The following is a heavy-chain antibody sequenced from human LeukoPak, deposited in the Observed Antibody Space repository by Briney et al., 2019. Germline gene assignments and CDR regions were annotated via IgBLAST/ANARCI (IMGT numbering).Heavy chain of an antibody. Sequence: GGSLRLSCAASGFTFSSYAMSWVRQAPGKGLEWVSAISGSGGSTYYADSVKGRFTISRDNPKNTLYLQMNSLRAEDTAVYYCAKRSPLYDILTGYYFDYWGQGTLVTVSS. V-gene: IGHV3-23*01. CDR3: AKRSPLYDILTGYYFDY. CDR2: ISGSGGST. J-gene: IGHJ4*02. CDR1: GFTFSSYA. D-gene: IGHD3-9*01.